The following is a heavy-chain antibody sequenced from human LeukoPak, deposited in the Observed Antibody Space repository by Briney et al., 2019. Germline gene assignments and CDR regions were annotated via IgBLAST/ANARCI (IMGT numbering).Heavy chain of an antibody. CDR2: INHNGSVN. CDR1: GFTFSSYW. Sequence: GGSLRLSCAASGFTFSSYWMNWARQAPWKGLEWVASINHNGSVNYYVDSVKGRFTISRDNAKNSLYLQMSNLRAEDTAVYFCARGGGLDVWGQGATVTVSS. J-gene: IGHJ6*02. D-gene: IGHD3-16*01. CDR3: ARGGGLDV. V-gene: IGHV3-7*03.